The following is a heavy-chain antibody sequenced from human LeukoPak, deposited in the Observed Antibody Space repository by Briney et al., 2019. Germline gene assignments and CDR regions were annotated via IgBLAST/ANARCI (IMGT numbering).Heavy chain of an antibody. Sequence: ASVKVSCKTSGYTFSGYYMHWVRQAPGQGLEWMGIINPSGGSTSYAQKFQGRVTMTRDMSTSTVYMELSSLRSEDTAVYYCARDDSSGWYLSDAFDIWGQGTMVTVSS. CDR1: GYTFSGYY. CDR2: INPSGGST. CDR3: ARDDSSGWYLSDAFDI. D-gene: IGHD6-19*01. V-gene: IGHV1-46*01. J-gene: IGHJ3*02.